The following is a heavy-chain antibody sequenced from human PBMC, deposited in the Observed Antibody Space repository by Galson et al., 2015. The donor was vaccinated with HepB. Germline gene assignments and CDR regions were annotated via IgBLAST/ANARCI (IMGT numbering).Heavy chain of an antibody. V-gene: IGHV3-30*18. CDR3: SKDYGSSFDAFDI. J-gene: IGHJ3*02. D-gene: IGHD6-13*01. CDR2: ILYDGSNK. Sequence: SLRLSCAASGFTFSSYGMHWVRQAPGKGLEWVAVILYDGSNKYYADSVKGRFTISRDNSKNTLYLQMNSLRAEDTAVYYCSKDYGSSFDAFDIWGQGTMVIVSS. CDR1: GFTFSSYG.